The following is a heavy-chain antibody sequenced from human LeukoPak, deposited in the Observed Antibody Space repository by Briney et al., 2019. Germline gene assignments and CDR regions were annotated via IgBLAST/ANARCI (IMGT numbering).Heavy chain of an antibody. CDR2: MNPNSGNT. Sequence: ASVKVSCKASGYTFTNYNINWVRQAPGQGLEWMGWMNPNSGNTDYAQKIQGRVTMTRNTSISTAYMDLSSLRSEDTAVYYCARAGGITGATGNWFDPWGQGTLITVSS. J-gene: IGHJ5*02. CDR1: GYTFTNYN. V-gene: IGHV1-8*01. D-gene: IGHD1-20*01. CDR3: ARAGGITGATGNWFDP.